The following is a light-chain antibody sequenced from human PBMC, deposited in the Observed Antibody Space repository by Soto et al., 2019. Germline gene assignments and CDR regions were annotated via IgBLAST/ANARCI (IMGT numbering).Light chain of an antibody. CDR2: AVS. Sequence: DIQMTQSPSSVSASLGDRVTIXXRASQGISRFVDGYQQKPGRAPQIXRYAVSTLQRVGPSRFSGSGSATEFTLTITSLQPADFATYSCQQLNFFTITFGQGTRLEIK. CDR3: QQLNFFTIT. CDR1: QGISRF. J-gene: IGKJ5*01. V-gene: IGKV1-9*01.